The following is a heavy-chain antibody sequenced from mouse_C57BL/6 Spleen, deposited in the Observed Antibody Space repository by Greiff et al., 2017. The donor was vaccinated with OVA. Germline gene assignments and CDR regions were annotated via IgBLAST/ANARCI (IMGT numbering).Heavy chain of an antibody. J-gene: IGHJ4*01. CDR2: ISGGGGNT. D-gene: IGHD1-1*01. Sequence: EVQLVESGGGLVKPGGSLKLSCAASGFTFSSYTMSWVRQTPEKRLEWVATISGGGGNTYYPDSVKGRFTISRDKAKNTLYLQMSSLRSEDTALYYCARGEYNYYGSSYDAMDYWGQGTSVTVSS. CDR1: GFTFSSYT. CDR3: ARGEYNYYGSSYDAMDY. V-gene: IGHV5-9*01.